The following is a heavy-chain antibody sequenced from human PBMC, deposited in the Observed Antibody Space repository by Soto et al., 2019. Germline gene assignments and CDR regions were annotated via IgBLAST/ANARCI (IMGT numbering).Heavy chain of an antibody. CDR1: GGSISSYY. D-gene: IGHD2-15*01. CDR3: ARDRGYCSGGSCYPDAFDI. Sequence: PSETLSLTCTVSGGSISSYYWSWIRQPPGKGLEWIGYIYCSGSTNYNPSLKSRVTISVDTSKNQFSLKLSSVTAADTAVYYCARDRGYCSGGSCYPDAFDIWGQGTMVTVS. J-gene: IGHJ3*02. V-gene: IGHV4-59*01. CDR2: IYCSGST.